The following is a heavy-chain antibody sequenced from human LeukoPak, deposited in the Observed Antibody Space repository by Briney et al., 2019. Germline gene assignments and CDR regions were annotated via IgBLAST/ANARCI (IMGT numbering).Heavy chain of an antibody. J-gene: IGHJ4*02. CDR3: ARAGVYYYDSSGYEFDY. D-gene: IGHD3-22*01. V-gene: IGHV3-48*04. CDR1: GFTFSSYA. Sequence: PGGSLRLSCAASGFTFSSYAMSWVRQAPGKGLEWVSYISSSGSTIYYADSVKGRFTISRDNAKNSLYLQMNSLRAEDTAVYYCARAGVYYYDSSGYEFDYWGQGTLVTVSS. CDR2: ISSSGSTI.